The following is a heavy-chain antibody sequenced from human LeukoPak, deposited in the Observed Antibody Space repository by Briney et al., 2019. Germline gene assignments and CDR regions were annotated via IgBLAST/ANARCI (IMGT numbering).Heavy chain of an antibody. CDR2: MYLSGTT. D-gene: IGHD3-22*01. CDR3: AGLVGRYSSGLYYYYFDY. Sequence: SETLSLTCTVSGDSINSLDLWSWVRQPPGKGLEWIGEMYLSGTTHSNPSVKSRVTISIDKSKNQFFLNLSSVTAADTAVYYCAGLVGRYSSGLYYYYFDYWGQGTLVTVS. CDR1: GDSINSLDL. V-gene: IGHV4-4*02. J-gene: IGHJ4*02.